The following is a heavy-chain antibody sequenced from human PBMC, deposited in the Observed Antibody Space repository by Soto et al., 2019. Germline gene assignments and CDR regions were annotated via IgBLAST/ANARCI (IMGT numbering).Heavy chain of an antibody. CDR2: ISYDGSNK. J-gene: IGHJ4*02. CDR1: GFTFSSYG. Sequence: QVQLVESGGGVVQPGRSLRLSCAASGFTFSSYGMHWVRQAPGKGLEWVAVISYDGSNKYYADSVKGRFTISRDNSKNTLYLQMNSLRAEDTAVYYCAKDSRNRGGFDYWGQGTLVTVSS. CDR3: AKDSRNRGGFDY. D-gene: IGHD3-16*01. V-gene: IGHV3-30*18.